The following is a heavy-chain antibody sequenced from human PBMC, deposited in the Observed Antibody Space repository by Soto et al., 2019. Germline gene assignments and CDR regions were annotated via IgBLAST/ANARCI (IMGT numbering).Heavy chain of an antibody. V-gene: IGHV4-59*01. Sequence: SETLSLTCTVSGGSISIYYWSWIRQPPGKGLEWIGYIYYSGSTNYNPSLKSRVTISVDTSKNQFSLKLSSVTAADTAVYYCARVNTAGPIHCSGGSCYSGQSGNWFDPWGQGTLVTVSS. J-gene: IGHJ5*02. D-gene: IGHD2-15*01. CDR3: ARVNTAGPIHCSGGSCYSGQSGNWFDP. CDR1: GGSISIYY. CDR2: IYYSGST.